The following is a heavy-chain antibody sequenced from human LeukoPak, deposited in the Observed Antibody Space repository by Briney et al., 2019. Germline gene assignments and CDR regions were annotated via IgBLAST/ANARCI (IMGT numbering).Heavy chain of an antibody. Sequence: PGGSLRLSCAASGFTFSSYAMHWVRQAPGKGLEWVAVISYDGSNKYYADSVKGRFTISRDNSKNTLYLQMNSLRAEDTAVYYCARDRIVVVTAIPAYWGQGTLVTVSS. V-gene: IGHV3-30*04. D-gene: IGHD2-21*02. CDR2: ISYDGSNK. J-gene: IGHJ4*02. CDR3: ARDRIVVVTAIPAY. CDR1: GFTFSSYA.